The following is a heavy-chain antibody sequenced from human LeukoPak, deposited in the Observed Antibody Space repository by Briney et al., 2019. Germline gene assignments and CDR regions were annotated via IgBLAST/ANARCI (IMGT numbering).Heavy chain of an antibody. D-gene: IGHD6-19*01. CDR2: ISSSSSYI. CDR3: ARDGSNGWYSGFDY. J-gene: IGHJ4*02. V-gene: IGHV3-21*01. CDR1: GFTFSSYS. Sequence: GGSLRLSCAASGFTFSSYSMSWVRQAPGKGLEWVSSISSSSSYIYYADSVKGRFTISRDNAKNSLYLQMNSLRAEDTAVYYCARDGSNGWYSGFDYWGQGTLATVSS.